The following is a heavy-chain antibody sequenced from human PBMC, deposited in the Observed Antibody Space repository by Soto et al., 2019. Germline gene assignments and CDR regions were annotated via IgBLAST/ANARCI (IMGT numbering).Heavy chain of an antibody. CDR1: GGSIGSYY. V-gene: IGHV4-59*01. D-gene: IGHD6-19*01. J-gene: IGHJ4*02. Sequence: PSETLSLTCTVSGGSIGSYYWSWIRQPPGKGLEWIGYIYYSGSTNYNPSLKSRVTISVDTSKNQFSLKLSSVTAADTAVYYCARDREAVALDYWGQGTLVTVSS. CDR3: ARDREAVALDY. CDR2: IYYSGST.